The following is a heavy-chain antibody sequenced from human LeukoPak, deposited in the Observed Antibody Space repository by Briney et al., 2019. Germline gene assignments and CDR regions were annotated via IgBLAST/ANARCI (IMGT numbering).Heavy chain of an antibody. CDR3: AREIRANDLWSGYSLGAIFDY. CDR1: GGSFSNYY. Sequence: PSETLSLTCAVYGGSFSNYYWSWIRQPPGRGPEWIGGINQSGSTSYNPSLKSRVAISIDTSKNQFSLRLTSVTAADTAVYYCAREIRANDLWSGYSLGAIFDYWGQGTPVTVSS. CDR2: INQSGST. J-gene: IGHJ4*02. D-gene: IGHD3-3*01. V-gene: IGHV4-34*01.